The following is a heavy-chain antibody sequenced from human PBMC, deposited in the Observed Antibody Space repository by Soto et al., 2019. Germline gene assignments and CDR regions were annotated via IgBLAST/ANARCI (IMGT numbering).Heavy chain of an antibody. Sequence: PGKGLEWVAVIWYDGSNKYYADSVKGRFTISRDNSKNTLYLQMNSLRAEDTAVYFFFFQAEDGIRDVRSVSAFLLNRSSDL. V-gene: IGHV3-33*01. D-gene: IGHD3-10*02. CDR2: IWYDGSNK. J-gene: IGHJ2*01. CDR3: FFQAEDGIRDVRSVSAFLLNRSSDL.